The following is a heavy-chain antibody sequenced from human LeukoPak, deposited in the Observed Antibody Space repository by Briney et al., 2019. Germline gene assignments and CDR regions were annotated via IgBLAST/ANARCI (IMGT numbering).Heavy chain of an antibody. D-gene: IGHD6-25*01. Sequence: ASVKVSCKASGYTFNTYGISWVRQAPGQGLEWMGWISTYNGVTSYVQNLQGRVTMTTDTSTSTAYMELMSLRSDDTAVYYCLRDAQRPRLTPDYWGQGTLVTVSS. V-gene: IGHV1-18*01. J-gene: IGHJ4*02. CDR1: GYTFNTYG. CDR2: ISTYNGVT. CDR3: LRDAQRPRLTPDY.